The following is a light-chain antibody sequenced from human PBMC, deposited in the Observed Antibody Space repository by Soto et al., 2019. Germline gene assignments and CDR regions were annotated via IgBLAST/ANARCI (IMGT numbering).Light chain of an antibody. J-gene: IGLJ2*01. CDR1: SSNIGAGYD. CDR3: QSYDSSLSGVV. CDR2: GNS. Sequence: QPVLTQPPSVSGAPGQRVTISCTGSSSNIGAGYDVHWYQQLPGTAPKVLIYGNSNRPSGVPDRFSGSKSGTSASLAITGLQAEDEADYNCQSYDSSLSGVVFGGGTKVTVL. V-gene: IGLV1-40*01.